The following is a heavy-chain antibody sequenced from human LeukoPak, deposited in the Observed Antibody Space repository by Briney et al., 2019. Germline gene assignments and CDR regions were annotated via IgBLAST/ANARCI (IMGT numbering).Heavy chain of an antibody. CDR3: ASTIGVVPAAIGGHDAFDI. V-gene: IGHV4-39*01. CDR1: GRPISSSNYY. Sequence: SETLTLPCTVSGRPISSSNYYWGWIPQPPGKGLDRIGSIYYSGSTYYNPSLKSRVTISVDTSKNQFSLKLSSVTAADTAVYYFASTIGVVPAAIGGHDAFDIWGEGTMGTVSS. J-gene: IGHJ3*02. CDR2: IYYSGST. D-gene: IGHD2-2*01.